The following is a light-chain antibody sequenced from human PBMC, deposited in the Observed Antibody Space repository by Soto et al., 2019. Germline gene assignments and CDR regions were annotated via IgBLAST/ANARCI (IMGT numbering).Light chain of an antibody. J-gene: IGKJ4*01. Sequence: DIQMTQSPSSLSASVGDRVTITCRASQGISNYLAWYQQKPGKVPKLLIYAASTLQSGVPSRFXXXXXXTXXXXXXXXXQPEDVAXXYCXKYNSXPLTFGGGTKVEIK. CDR1: QGISNY. CDR3: XKYNSXPLT. V-gene: IGKV1-27*01. CDR2: AAS.